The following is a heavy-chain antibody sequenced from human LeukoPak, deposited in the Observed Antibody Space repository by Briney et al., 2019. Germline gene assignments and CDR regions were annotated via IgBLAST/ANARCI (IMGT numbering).Heavy chain of an antibody. CDR3: ARHVEDIVVVPAAIEDRVLGPVNYYYYYMDV. CDR1: GFTLSSYW. V-gene: IGHV3-7*03. Sequence: GGSLRLSCAASGFTLSSYWMSWVRQAPGKGLEWVANIKQDGSEKYYVDSVKGRFTISRDNAKNSLYLQMNSLRAEDTAMYYCARHVEDIVVVPAAIEDRVLGPVNYYYYYMDVWGKGTTVTVSS. CDR2: IKQDGSEK. J-gene: IGHJ6*03. D-gene: IGHD2-2*01.